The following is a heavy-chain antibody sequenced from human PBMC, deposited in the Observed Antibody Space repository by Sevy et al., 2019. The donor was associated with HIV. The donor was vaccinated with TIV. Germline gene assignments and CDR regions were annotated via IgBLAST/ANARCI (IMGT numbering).Heavy chain of an antibody. CDR2: IKSKTGGGTT. V-gene: IGHV3-15*01. Sequence: GGSLRLSCAASGFTFSNSSMSWVRQAPGKGLEWVCRIKSKTGGGTTDNAAPVKGRFTISRHDSKNTLYLQMNRLKTEDTAVYYCTSIFYCSSTSCYTGDYYYYGMDVWGQGTTVTVSS. CDR3: TSIFYCSSTSCYTGDYYYYGMDV. CDR1: GFTFSNSS. D-gene: IGHD2-2*02. J-gene: IGHJ6*02.